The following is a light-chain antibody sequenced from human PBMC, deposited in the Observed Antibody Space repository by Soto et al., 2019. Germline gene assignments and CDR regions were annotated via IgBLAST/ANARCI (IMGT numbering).Light chain of an antibody. CDR1: SSDVGGYRF. J-gene: IGLJ2*01. CDR2: EVS. V-gene: IGLV2-14*01. CDR3: SAYAGSSVL. Sequence: QSALTQPASVSGSPGQSITISCTGTSSDVGGYRFVSWYQHHPGKAPKLMIFEVSNRPSGVSNRFSGSKSGNTASLTISGLQAEDEADYYCSAYAGSSVLFGGGTKVTVL.